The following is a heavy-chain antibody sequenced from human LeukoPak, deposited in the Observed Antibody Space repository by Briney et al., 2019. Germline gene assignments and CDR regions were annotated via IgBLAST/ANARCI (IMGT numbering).Heavy chain of an antibody. D-gene: IGHD5-12*01. Sequence: PSETLSLTCAVHGGSFSGYYWSWIRQPPGKGLEWIGEINHSGSTNYNPSLKSRVTISVDTSKNQFSLKLSSVTAADTAVYYCARGVGGYSGYNWFDPWGQGTLVTVSS. J-gene: IGHJ5*02. CDR1: GGSFSGYY. V-gene: IGHV4-34*01. CDR3: ARGVGGYSGYNWFDP. CDR2: INHSGST.